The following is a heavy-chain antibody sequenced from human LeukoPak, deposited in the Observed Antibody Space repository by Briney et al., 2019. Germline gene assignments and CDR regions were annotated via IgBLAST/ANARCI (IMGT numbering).Heavy chain of an antibody. J-gene: IGHJ3*01. CDR1: GFTFGSYA. CDR2: ISGNGVGT. D-gene: IGHD4-17*01. CDR3: AFRGKVTVTTKGAFDF. V-gene: IGHV3-23*01. Sequence: GGSLRLSCVASGFTFGSYAMSWVRQAPGKGLEWVSLISGNGVGTDYADSVKGRFTISRDNSKNTLYLQMNSLRAEDTAVYYCAFRGKVTVTTKGAFDFWGQGTMVTASS.